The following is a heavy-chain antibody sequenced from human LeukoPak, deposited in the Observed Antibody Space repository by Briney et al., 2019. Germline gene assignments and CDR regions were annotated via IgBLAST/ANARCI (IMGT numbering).Heavy chain of an antibody. CDR3: ARPSRYYDILTGSGGAYYFDY. CDR1: GFTFSNAW. V-gene: IGHV3-7*01. J-gene: IGHJ4*02. D-gene: IGHD3-9*01. CDR2: IKQDGSEK. Sequence: GGSLRLSCAASGFTFSNAWMSWVRQAPGKGLEWVANIKQDGSEKYYVDSVKGRFTISRDNAKNSLYLQMNSLRAEDTAVYYCARPSRYYDILTGSGGAYYFDYWGQGTLVTVSS.